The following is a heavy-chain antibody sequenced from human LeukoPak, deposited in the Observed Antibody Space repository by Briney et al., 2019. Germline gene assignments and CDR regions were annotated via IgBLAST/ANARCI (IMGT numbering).Heavy chain of an antibody. Sequence: SSETLSLTCTVSGGSISSYYWSWIRQPPGKGLEWIGYIYYSGSTNYNPSLKSRVTISVDTSKNQFSLKLSSVTAADTAVYYCAREGDYSAFDIWGQGTMVTVSS. V-gene: IGHV4-59*01. D-gene: IGHD4-17*01. CDR3: AREGDYSAFDI. CDR2: IYYSGST. J-gene: IGHJ3*02. CDR1: GGSISSYY.